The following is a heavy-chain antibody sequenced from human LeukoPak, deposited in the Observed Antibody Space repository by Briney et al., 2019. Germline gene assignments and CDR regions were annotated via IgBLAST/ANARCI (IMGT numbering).Heavy chain of an antibody. Sequence: SETLSLTCTVSGYSISSGYYWGWIRQPPGKGLEWIGSIYHNGSTYYNPSLKSRVTISVDTSKNQFSLKLSSVTAADTAVYYCARHAPSTETARLRYFDWLSPTDAFDIWGQGTMVTVSS. CDR2: IYHNGST. CDR3: ARHAPSTETARLRYFDWLSPTDAFDI. CDR1: GYSISSGYY. V-gene: IGHV4-38-2*02. D-gene: IGHD3-9*01. J-gene: IGHJ3*02.